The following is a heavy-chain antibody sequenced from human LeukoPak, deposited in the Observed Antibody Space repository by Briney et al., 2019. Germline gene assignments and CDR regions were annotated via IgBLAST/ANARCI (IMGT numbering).Heavy chain of an antibody. J-gene: IGHJ4*02. CDR1: GGSVSSGSYY. V-gene: IGHV4-61*01. CDR3: AREVQGYYDSSGLDY. Sequence: PSETLSLTCTVSGGSVSSGSYYWSWIRQPPGKGLEWIGYIYYSGSTNYNPSLKSRVTISVDTSKNQFSLKLSSVTAADTAVYYCAREVQGYYDSSGLDYWGQGTLVTVSS. CDR2: IYYSGST. D-gene: IGHD3-22*01.